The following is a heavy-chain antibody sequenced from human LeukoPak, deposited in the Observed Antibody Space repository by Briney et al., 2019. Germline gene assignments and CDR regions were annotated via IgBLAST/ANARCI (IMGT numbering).Heavy chain of an antibody. J-gene: IGHJ4*02. CDR3: ARGLPATLLDY. V-gene: IGHV3-30*03. CDR2: ISYDGSNK. Sequence: GRSLRLSCAASGFTFSSYGMHWVRQAPGKGLEWVAVISYDGSNKYYADSVKGRFTISRDNSKNTLYLQMNSLRAEDTAVYYCARGLPATLLDYWGQGTLVTVSS. CDR1: GFTFSSYG. D-gene: IGHD2-2*01.